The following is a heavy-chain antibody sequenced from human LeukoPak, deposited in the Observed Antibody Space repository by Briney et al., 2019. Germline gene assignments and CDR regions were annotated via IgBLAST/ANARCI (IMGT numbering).Heavy chain of an antibody. CDR2: INRVNDNT. CDR3: ARGLVDTAMPTGSFDY. D-gene: IGHD5-18*01. Sequence: ASVKVSCKTSGYTFSGSALHWVRQAPGQRLEWMGWINRVNDNTKYSQKFQGRVTITGDTSASTAYMELSSLRSEDTAVYYCARGLVDTAMPTGSFDYWGQGTLVTVSS. J-gene: IGHJ4*02. CDR1: GYTFSGSA. V-gene: IGHV1-3*01.